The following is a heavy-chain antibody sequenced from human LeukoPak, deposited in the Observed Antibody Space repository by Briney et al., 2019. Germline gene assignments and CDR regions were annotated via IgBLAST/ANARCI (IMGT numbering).Heavy chain of an antibody. D-gene: IGHD3-16*02. Sequence: ASVKVSCKASGGTFSSYAISWVRQAPGQGLEWMGRIIPFLGIANYAQKFQGRVTITADKSTSTAYMELSSLRSEDTAVYYCARPYVWGSSRANDAFDIWGQGTMVTVSS. V-gene: IGHV1-69*04. CDR3: ARPYVWGSSRANDAFDI. J-gene: IGHJ3*02. CDR2: IIPFLGIA. CDR1: GGTFSSYA.